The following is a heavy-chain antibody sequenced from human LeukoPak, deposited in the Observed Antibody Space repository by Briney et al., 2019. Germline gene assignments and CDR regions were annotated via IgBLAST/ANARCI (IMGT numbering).Heavy chain of an antibody. D-gene: IGHD3-16*01. J-gene: IGHJ4*02. CDR3: ARTRYGPAHWGN. CDR1: GGSFSGYY. Sequence: SETLSLTCAVYGGSFSGYYWSWIRQPPGKGLEWIGEINHSGSTNYNPSLKSRVTISVDTSKNQFSLKLSSVTAADTAVYYCARTRYGPAHWGNWGQGTLVTVSS. CDR2: INHSGST. V-gene: IGHV4-34*01.